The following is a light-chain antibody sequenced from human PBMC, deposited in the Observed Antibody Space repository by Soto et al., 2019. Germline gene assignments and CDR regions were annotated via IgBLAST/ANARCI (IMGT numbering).Light chain of an antibody. CDR1: QGISSW. CDR2: GAS. V-gene: IGKV1D-16*01. Sequence: DIQMTQSPSSLSASVGDRVTITCRASQGISSWLAWYQQKPEQAPKSLIYGASNLQSEVPSRFSGSGSGTDLTLTISNLRPEDFATYYCQQYNSYPLTFGGGTKVELK. CDR3: QQYNSYPLT. J-gene: IGKJ4*01.